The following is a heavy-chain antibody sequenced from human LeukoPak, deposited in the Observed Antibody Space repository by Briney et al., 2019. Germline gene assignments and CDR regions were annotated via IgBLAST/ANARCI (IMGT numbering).Heavy chain of an antibody. CDR1: GYTFTSYY. CDR2: INPSGGST. CDR3: ARDTPTTVTIDY. D-gene: IGHD4-17*01. Sequence: ASVNVSCKASGYTFTSYYMHWVRQAPGQGLKWMGIINPSGGSTSYAQKFQGRVTMTRDTSTSTVYMELSSLRSEDTAVYYCARDTPTTVTIDYWGQGTLVTVSS. V-gene: IGHV1-46*01. J-gene: IGHJ4*02.